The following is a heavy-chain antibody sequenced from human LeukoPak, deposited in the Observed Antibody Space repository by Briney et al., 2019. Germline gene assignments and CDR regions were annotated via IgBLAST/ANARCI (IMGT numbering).Heavy chain of an antibody. CDR1: GFTFSSHS. J-gene: IGHJ4*02. Sequence: GGSLRLSCAASGFTFSSHSMNWVRQAPGKGLEWVSYISSSSSTIYYADSVKGRFTTSRDNAKNLLYLQMSSLRAEDTAVYYCARGAYYYEDWGQGTLVTVSS. D-gene: IGHD3-22*01. V-gene: IGHV3-48*01. CDR3: ARGAYYYED. CDR2: ISSSSSTI.